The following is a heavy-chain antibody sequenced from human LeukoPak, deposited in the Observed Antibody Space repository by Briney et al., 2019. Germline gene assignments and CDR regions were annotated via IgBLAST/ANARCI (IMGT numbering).Heavy chain of an antibody. CDR2: ISGSGGFT. D-gene: IGHD3-10*01. V-gene: IGHV3-23*01. Sequence: GGTLRLSCAASGFTFSSYAMSWVRQAPGKGLEWVSGISGSGGFTYYADSVKGRFTISRDNSKNTLYLQMNSLRAEDTAVYYCAKDGITMVRGVNYWGQGTLVTVSS. CDR3: AKDGITMVRGVNY. J-gene: IGHJ4*02. CDR1: GFTFSSYA.